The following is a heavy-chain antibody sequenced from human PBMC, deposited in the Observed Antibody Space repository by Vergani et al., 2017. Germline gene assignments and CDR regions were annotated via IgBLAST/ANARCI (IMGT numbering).Heavy chain of an antibody. Sequence: QVQLQQWGAGLLKPSETLSLTCAVYGGSFSGYYWSWIRQPPGKGLEWIGEINHSGSTNSNPSLKSRSTISVDTSKNQFSLKRSSVTAADTAVYYCARRWSGYYSLYDHWGQGTLVTVSS. J-gene: IGHJ4*02. CDR1: GGSFSGYY. D-gene: IGHD3-3*01. CDR2: INHSGST. V-gene: IGHV4-34*01. CDR3: ARRWSGYYSLYDH.